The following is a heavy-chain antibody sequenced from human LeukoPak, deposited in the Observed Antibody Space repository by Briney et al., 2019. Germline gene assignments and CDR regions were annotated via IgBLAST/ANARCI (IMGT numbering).Heavy chain of an antibody. CDR2: IYTSGIT. CDR3: ARLNRNAAAGRGFDY. Sequence: SETLSLTCTVSGGSISSYYWSWIRQPAGKGLEWIGRIYTSGITNYNSSLKSRVTMSVDTSKNQFSLKLSSVTAADTAVYYCARLNRNAAAGRGFDYWGQGTLVTVS. CDR1: GGSISSYY. V-gene: IGHV4-4*07. J-gene: IGHJ4*02. D-gene: IGHD6-13*01.